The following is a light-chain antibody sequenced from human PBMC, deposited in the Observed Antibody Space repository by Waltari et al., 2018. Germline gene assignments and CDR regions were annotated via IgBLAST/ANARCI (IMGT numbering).Light chain of an antibody. CDR1: YSNIGNKY. V-gene: IGLV1-51*01. Sequence: QSVLTQPPSVSAAPGQKVTISCSGSYSNIGNKYVSWYQQLPGTAPKLLIYENNKRPSGIPDRVSGSQSETSATLGITGLQTGDEADYYCGSWDSSLNAWVFGGGTKVTVL. CDR3: GSWDSSLNAWV. J-gene: IGLJ3*02. CDR2: ENN.